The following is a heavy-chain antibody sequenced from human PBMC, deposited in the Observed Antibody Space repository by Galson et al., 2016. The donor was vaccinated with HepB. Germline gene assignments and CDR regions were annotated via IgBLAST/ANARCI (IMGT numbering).Heavy chain of an antibody. CDR3: AKEMGFTHPHPFDI. J-gene: IGHJ3*02. CDR2: IIGSGGDT. V-gene: IGHV3-23*01. D-gene: IGHD5-24*01. CDR1: GFTFSNYA. Sequence: SLRLSCAASGFTFSNYAMTWVRQAPGKGLEWVSGIIGSGGDTYYAGSVKGRFTISRDSSKNTLYLQMNSLRAEDTAVYFCAKEMGFTHPHPFDIWGQGTMVTVSS.